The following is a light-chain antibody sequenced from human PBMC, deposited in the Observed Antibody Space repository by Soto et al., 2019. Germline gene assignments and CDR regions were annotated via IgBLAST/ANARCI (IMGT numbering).Light chain of an antibody. V-gene: IGLV2-23*01. J-gene: IGLJ1*01. CDR3: CSYAGSSTYV. CDR1: SSDFGSYNL. CDR2: EDS. Sequence: QSALTQPASVSGSPGQSITISCTGTSSDFGSYNLVSWYQQHPGKAPKLMIYEDSKRPSGVSNRFSGSKSGNTASLTISGLQAEDDADYYCCSYAGSSTYVFGTGTTVTVL.